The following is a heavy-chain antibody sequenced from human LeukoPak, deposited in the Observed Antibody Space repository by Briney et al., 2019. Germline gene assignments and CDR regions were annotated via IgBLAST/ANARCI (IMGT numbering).Heavy chain of an antibody. D-gene: IGHD5-18*01. V-gene: IGHV3-74*01. Sequence: GGSLRLSSAASGFTFSSYWMHWVRQAPGKGLVWVSRINSDGSSTSYADSVKGRFTISRDNAKNTLYLQMNSLRAEDTAVYYCARDAAQGYSYGLIGGGHWGQGTLVTVSS. CDR3: ARDAAQGYSYGLIGGGH. J-gene: IGHJ4*02. CDR1: GFTFSSYW. CDR2: INSDGSST.